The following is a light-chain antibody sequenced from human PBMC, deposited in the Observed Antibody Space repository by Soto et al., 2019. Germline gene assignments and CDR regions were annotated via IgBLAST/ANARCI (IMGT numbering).Light chain of an antibody. CDR1: QGISSY. Sequence: AIRMTKSASSVSASPADRVTISCRASQGISSYLAWYQQKPGKAPRLLIYVASSLQSGVPSRFSGSGSGTDFTLTISSLRPEDFATYYCQQSNSCPLTFGQGTKVDIK. J-gene: IGKJ1*01. V-gene: IGKV1-8*01. CDR3: QQSNSCPLT. CDR2: VAS.